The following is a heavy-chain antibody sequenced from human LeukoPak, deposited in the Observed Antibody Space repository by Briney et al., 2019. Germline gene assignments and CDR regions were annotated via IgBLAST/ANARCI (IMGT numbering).Heavy chain of an antibody. J-gene: IGHJ4*02. CDR2: IKSKTDGGTT. V-gene: IGHV3-15*01. CDR1: GFTFSNAW. D-gene: IGHD3-22*01. CDR3: TTARHPYYYDSSGYYFDY. Sequence: PGGSLRLPCAASGFTFSNAWMSWVRQAPGKGLEWVGRIKSKTDGGTTDYAAPVKGRFTISRDDSKNTLYLQMNSLKTEDTAVYYCTTARHPYYYDSSGYYFDYWGQGTLVTVSS.